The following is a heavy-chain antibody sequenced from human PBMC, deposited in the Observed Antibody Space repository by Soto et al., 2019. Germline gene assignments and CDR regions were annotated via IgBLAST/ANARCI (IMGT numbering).Heavy chain of an antibody. CDR3: AKDPTSGIPYYFDY. CDR1: GFTFSTYA. Sequence: GSLRLSCAASGFTFSTYAMSWVRQAPRKGLEWVSTISGGGGYIYYADSVKGRFTISRDDSKNMLYLQMNGLRAEDTAVYFCAKDPTSGIPYYFDYWGQGALVTVSS. J-gene: IGHJ4*02. V-gene: IGHV3-23*01. CDR2: ISGGGGYI. D-gene: IGHD3-16*01.